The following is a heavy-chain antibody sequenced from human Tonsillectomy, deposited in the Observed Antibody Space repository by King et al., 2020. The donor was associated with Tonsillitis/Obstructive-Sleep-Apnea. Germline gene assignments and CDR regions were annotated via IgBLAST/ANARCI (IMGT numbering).Heavy chain of an antibody. CDR1: GYSFTTYC. J-gene: IGHJ3*02. CDR3: ARHGDISAPDDAFDI. Sequence: QLVQSGAEVKKPGESLRISCKGSGYSFTTYCISWVRQMPGKGLEWMGRIDPSDSYTNYSPSFQGHVTISADKSISTAYLQWSSLKASDTAMYYGARHGDISAPDDAFDIWGQGTMVTVSS. V-gene: IGHV5-10-1*01. CDR2: IDPSDSYT. D-gene: IGHD3-9*01.